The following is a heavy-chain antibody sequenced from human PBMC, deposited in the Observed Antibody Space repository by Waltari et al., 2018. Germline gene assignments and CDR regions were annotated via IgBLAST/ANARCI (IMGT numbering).Heavy chain of an antibody. CDR1: GGTFGSYA. D-gene: IGHD3-10*01. CDR2: IFPMFGRT. CDR3: ARGGGRGGSFSFHMDV. Sequence: QVQLVQSGAEVKKPGSSVKVSCKASGGTFGSYAISWVRQAPGQGLEWMGGIFPMFGRTNYPQNFQDSVKSTADDSTSIAYMELSGLGFDDTAVYFCARGGGRGGSFSFHMDVWGKGTTVTISS. J-gene: IGHJ6*03. V-gene: IGHV1-69*12.